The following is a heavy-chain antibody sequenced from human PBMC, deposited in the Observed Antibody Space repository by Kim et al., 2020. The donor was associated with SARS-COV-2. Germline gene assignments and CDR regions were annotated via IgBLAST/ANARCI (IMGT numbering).Heavy chain of an antibody. J-gene: IGHJ4*02. D-gene: IGHD3-10*01. CDR2: IYNTVST. V-gene: IGHV4-31*03. CDR3: AREYYGSGRMFDY. CDR1: GDSVISNVYY. Sequence: SETLSLTCSVSGDSVISNVYYWSWIRQLPGKGLEWIGYIYNTVSTHYNPSLQSRVTISVDTSKNQFSLRLTSVTAADTGVYFCAREYYGSGRMFDYWGQGTLVTVSS.